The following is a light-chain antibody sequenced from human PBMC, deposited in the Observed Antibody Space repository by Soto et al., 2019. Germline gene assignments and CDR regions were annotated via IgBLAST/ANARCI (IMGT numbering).Light chain of an antibody. Sequence: EIVMTQSPATLSVSPGERVTLSCRASRTVGSKLAWYQQKLGQAPRLLISDAPTRATGTPARFSGSGSGTEFTLTISSLLSEDFAVYYCQQYSSLKTFGLGTKLEI. J-gene: IGKJ2*01. CDR3: QQYSSLKT. CDR1: RTVGSK. V-gene: IGKV3-15*01. CDR2: DAP.